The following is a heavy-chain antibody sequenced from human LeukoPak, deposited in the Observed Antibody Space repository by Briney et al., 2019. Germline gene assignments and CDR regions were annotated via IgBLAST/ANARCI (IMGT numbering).Heavy chain of an antibody. Sequence: PSETLSLTCTVSGGSISSYYWSWIRQPAGKGLEWIGRIYTSGSTNYNPSLKSRVIMSVDTSKNQFSLKLSSVTAADTAVYYCARAGDYDILTGYSYYFDYWGQGTLVTVSS. V-gene: IGHV4-4*07. CDR1: GGSISSYY. D-gene: IGHD3-9*01. J-gene: IGHJ4*02. CDR3: ARAGDYDILTGYSYYFDY. CDR2: IYTSGST.